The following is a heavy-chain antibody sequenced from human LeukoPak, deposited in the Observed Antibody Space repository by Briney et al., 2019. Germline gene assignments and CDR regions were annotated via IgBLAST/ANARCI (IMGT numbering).Heavy chain of an antibody. CDR2: ISSSSSYI. CDR3: ARGRGDRSWHYFDY. CDR1: GFTFSSYS. J-gene: IGHJ4*02. Sequence: GGSLRLSCAASGFTFSSYSMNWVRQAPGKGLEWVSSISSSSSYIYYADSVKGRFTISRDNAKNSLYLQMNSLRAEDTAVHYCARGRGDRSWHYFDYWGQGTLVTVSS. V-gene: IGHV3-21*01. D-gene: IGHD6-13*01.